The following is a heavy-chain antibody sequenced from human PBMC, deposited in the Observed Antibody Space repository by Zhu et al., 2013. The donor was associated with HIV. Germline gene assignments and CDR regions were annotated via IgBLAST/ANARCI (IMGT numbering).Heavy chain of an antibody. J-gene: IGHJ4*02. D-gene: IGHD6-13*01. CDR1: GGSFSGYY. CDR2: INHSGST. Sequence: QVQLQQWGAGLLKPSETLSLTCAVYGGSFSGYYWSWIRQPPGKGLEWIGEINHSGSTNYNPSLKSRVTISVDTSKNQFSLKLSSVTAADTAVYYCARGRPLKYSSSWYEDYWGQGTLVTVSS. CDR3: ARGRPLKYSSSWYEDY. V-gene: IGHV4-34*01.